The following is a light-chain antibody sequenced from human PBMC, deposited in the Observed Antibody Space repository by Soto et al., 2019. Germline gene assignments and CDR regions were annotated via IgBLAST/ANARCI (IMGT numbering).Light chain of an antibody. CDR1: QCVSSSY. CDR2: GAS. CDR3: QQYGSSPYT. J-gene: IGKJ2*01. V-gene: IGKV3-20*01. Sequence: EIVLTQSPGTLSLSPGERTTLSCRASQCVSSSYLAWYQQKPGQAPRLLIYGASSRATGIPDRFSGSGSGTDFTLTISRLEPEDFAVYYCQQYGSSPYTFGQGTKREIK.